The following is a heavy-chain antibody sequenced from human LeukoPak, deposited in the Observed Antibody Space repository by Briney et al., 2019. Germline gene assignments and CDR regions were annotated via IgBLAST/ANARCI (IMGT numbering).Heavy chain of an antibody. J-gene: IGHJ4*02. V-gene: IGHV3-53*01. Sequence: GGSLRLSCAASGFTVSSNYMSWVRQAPGKGLEWVSVIYSGGSTYYADSVKGRFTISRDNSKNMLYLQMNSLRAEDTAVYYCARDSLVGTPGYFDYWGQGTLVTVSS. CDR3: ARDSLVGTPGYFDY. CDR2: IYSGGST. CDR1: GFTVSSNY. D-gene: IGHD1/OR15-1a*01.